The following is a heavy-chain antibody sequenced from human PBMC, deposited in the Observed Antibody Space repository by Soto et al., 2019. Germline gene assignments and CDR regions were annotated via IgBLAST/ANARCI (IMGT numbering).Heavy chain of an antibody. J-gene: IGHJ5*02. D-gene: IGHD2-15*01. Sequence: QVQLVQSGAEVKKPGSSVKVSCKASGGTFSSYTISWVRQAPGQGLEWMGRIIPILGIANYAQKFQGRVTITADKSTSTAYMELGSLGSEDTAVYYWARGDCSGGSYYYVSGSNWFGPWGQGTLVTVSS. CDR2: IIPILGIA. CDR1: GGTFSSYT. V-gene: IGHV1-69*02. CDR3: ARGDCSGGSYYYVSGSNWFGP.